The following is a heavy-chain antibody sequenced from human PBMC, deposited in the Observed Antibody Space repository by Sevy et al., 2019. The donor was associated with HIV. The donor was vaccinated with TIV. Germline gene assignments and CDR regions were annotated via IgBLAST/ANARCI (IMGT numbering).Heavy chain of an antibody. CDR2: INNGCST. V-gene: IGHV3-23*01. Sequence: GGSLRLSCEASGFTFSNYAMSWVRQAPGKGPEWVSGINNGCSTYYPDSVKGRFTISRDNSKKMVFMQMNSLRAEDTAVYYCASGDTTMISDPDYWGQGALVTVSS. D-gene: IGHD5-18*01. CDR1: GFTFSNYA. J-gene: IGHJ4*02. CDR3: ASGDTTMISDPDY.